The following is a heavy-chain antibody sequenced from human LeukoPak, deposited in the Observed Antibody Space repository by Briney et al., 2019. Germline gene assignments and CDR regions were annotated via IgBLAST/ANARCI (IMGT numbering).Heavy chain of an antibody. V-gene: IGHV3-53*01. J-gene: IGHJ3*02. D-gene: IGHD4-17*01. CDR1: GFTVSSNY. CDR2: IYSGGST. CDR3: AREGTVTTLGDAFDI. Sequence: GGSLRLSCAASGFTVSSNYMSWVRQAPGKGLEWVSVIYSGGSTYYADSVKGRFTIPRDNSKNTLYLQMNSLRAEDTAVYYCAREGTVTTLGDAFDIWGQGTMVTVSS.